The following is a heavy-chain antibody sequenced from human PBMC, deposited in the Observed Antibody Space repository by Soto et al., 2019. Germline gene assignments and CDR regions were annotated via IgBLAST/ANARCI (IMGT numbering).Heavy chain of an antibody. V-gene: IGHV3-11*01. CDR2: ISNTAITD. D-gene: IGHD3-10*02. CDR1: GFSFSDYS. Sequence: QVQLVESGGDLVKPGGSLRLSCVASGFSFSDYSMTWMRQAPGGGLDFVAFISNTAITDYYADSVKGRFTISRDNARNSVYLQMDSLRAEDAAVYYCARDLRQMFSHKHYYYYLDVWGTGTTVTVSS. J-gene: IGHJ6*03. CDR3: ARDLRQMFSHKHYYYYLDV.